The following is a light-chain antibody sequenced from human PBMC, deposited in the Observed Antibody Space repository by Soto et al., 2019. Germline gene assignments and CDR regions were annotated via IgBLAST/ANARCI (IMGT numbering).Light chain of an antibody. CDR2: AAS. J-gene: IGKJ5*01. CDR1: QGISSY. CDR3: QQLNSYLIT. V-gene: IGKV1-9*01. Sequence: DIPLTQSPSFLSASVGDRVTITCRASQGISSYLAWYQQKPGKAPKLLIYAASTLQSGVPSRFSGSGSGTEFTLTISSLQPEDFATDYCQQLNSYLITFGQGTRLEIK.